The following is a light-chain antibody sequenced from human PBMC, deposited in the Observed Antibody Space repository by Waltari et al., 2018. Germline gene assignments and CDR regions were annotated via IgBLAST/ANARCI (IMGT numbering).Light chain of an antibody. CDR2: DVG. J-gene: IGLJ2*01. Sequence: QSALTQPASVSGSPGRSITISCTGISSDVGGYNSVYWYQQHPGKAPKVMIYDVGYRPSGVSSRFSGSKSGNTASLTISGLQAEDEADYYCTSYASSSTLVFGGGTKLTVL. V-gene: IGLV2-14*03. CDR1: SSDVGGYNS. CDR3: TSYASSSTLV.